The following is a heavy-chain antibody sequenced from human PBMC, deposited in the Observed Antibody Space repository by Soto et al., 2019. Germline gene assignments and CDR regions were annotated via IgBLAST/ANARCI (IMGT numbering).Heavy chain of an antibody. V-gene: IGHV4-59*01. CDR2: IYYSGST. CDR3: ARGIRGSGSFYYYYYGMDV. D-gene: IGHD3-10*01. CDR1: GGSISSYY. J-gene: IGHJ6*02. Sequence: KTSETLSLTCTVSGGSISSYYWSWIRQPPGKXLEWIGYIYYSGSTNYNPSLKSRVTISVDTSKNQFSLKLSSVTAADTAVYYCARGIRGSGSFYYYYYGMDVWGQGTTVTVSS.